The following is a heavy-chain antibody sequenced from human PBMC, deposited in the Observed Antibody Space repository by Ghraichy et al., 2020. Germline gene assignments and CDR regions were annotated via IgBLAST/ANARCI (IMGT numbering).Heavy chain of an antibody. D-gene: IGHD4-17*01. CDR1: GFTVSSNY. CDR3: ARDGDYGDYFERNHGWYFDL. CDR2: IYSGGST. V-gene: IGHV3-66*01. J-gene: IGHJ2*01. Sequence: GGSLRLSCAASGFTVSSNYMSWVRQAPGKGLEWVSVIYSGGSTYYADSVKGRFTISRDNSKNTLYLQMNSLRAEDTAVYYCARDGDYGDYFERNHGWYFDLWGRGTLVTVSS.